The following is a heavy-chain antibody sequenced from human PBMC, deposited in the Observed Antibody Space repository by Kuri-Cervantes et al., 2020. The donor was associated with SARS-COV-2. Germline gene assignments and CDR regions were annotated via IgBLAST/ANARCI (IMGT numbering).Heavy chain of an antibody. J-gene: IGHJ5*02. V-gene: IGHV5-10-1*01. Sequence: GGSLRLSCMASGYSLTSYWITWVRQMPGEGLEWMGRIDPTDSHTYYSPSFQGHVTFSTDKTIATAYLRWSSLKASDTAMYFCARRVAGLKMFDLWGQGTPVTVSS. CDR3: ARRVAGLKMFDL. D-gene: IGHD6-19*01. CDR2: IDPTDSHT. CDR1: GYSLTSYW.